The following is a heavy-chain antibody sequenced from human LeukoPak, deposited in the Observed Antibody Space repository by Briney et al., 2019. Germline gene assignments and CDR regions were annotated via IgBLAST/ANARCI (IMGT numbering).Heavy chain of an antibody. Sequence: GASVKVSCKASGGTFSNYAISWVRQAPGQGLEWMGGIIPIFGTANYAQKFQGRVTITTGESTSTAYMELRSLRSEDTAVYYCARSYSSSSPFDYWGQGTLVTVSS. CDR3: ARSYSSSSPFDY. J-gene: IGHJ4*02. CDR2: IIPIFGTA. V-gene: IGHV1-69*05. CDR1: GGTFSNYA. D-gene: IGHD6-6*01.